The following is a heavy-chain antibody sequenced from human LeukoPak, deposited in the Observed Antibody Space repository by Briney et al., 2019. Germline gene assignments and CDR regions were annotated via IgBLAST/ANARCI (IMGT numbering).Heavy chain of an antibody. V-gene: IGHV1-69*05. J-gene: IGHJ3*02. CDR3: ARDTYPDAFDI. CDR2: IIPIFGTA. CDR1: GGTFISYA. D-gene: IGHD2-2*02. Sequence: GSSVKVSCKASGGTFISYAISWVRQAPGQGLEWMGRIIPIFGTANYAQKFQGRVTITTDESTSTAYMELSSLRSEDTAVYYCARDTYPDAFDIWGQGTMVTVSS.